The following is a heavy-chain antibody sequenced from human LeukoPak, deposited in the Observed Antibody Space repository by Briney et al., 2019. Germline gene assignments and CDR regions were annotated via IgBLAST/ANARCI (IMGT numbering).Heavy chain of an antibody. J-gene: IGHJ4*02. CDR2: FTSRSAGGTI. CDR1: GVTVSNTW. D-gene: IGHD2-15*01. Sequence: GESLRLSCTASGVTVSNTWMSWVRQAPGKGLEWVGLFTSRSAGGTIHYAAPVRGRFTILAEDSKNTWYLQMNGLQIEDTGIYYCTTGGGTMDFWGQGTLVTVSS. CDR3: TTGGGTMDF. V-gene: IGHV3-15*01.